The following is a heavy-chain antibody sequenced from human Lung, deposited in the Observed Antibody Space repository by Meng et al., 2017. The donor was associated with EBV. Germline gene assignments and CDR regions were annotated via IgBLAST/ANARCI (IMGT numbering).Heavy chain of an antibody. CDR1: GGSVDSGAYY. CDR3: ARLRLVWMFDY. D-gene: IGHD6-19*01. CDR2: IYYSGST. V-gene: IGHV4-31*03. Sequence: GQLRGSGPGLGQPSHTLSLTCSVSGGSVDSGAYYWSWIRQRPGKGLEWIGYIYYSGSTFYTPSLKSRATLSVDTSKNQFSLKLNSVTAADTAVYYCARLRLVWMFDYWGQGALVTVSS. J-gene: IGHJ4*02.